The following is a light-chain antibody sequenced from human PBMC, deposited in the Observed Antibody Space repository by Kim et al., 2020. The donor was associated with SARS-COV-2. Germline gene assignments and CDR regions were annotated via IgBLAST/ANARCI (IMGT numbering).Light chain of an antibody. J-gene: IGKJ5*01. CDR2: AAS. Sequence: AIQMTQSPSPLSASLVDRVTFTCRASQDIRNDVGWYQQKPGKAPKLLIHAASNLQSGVPSRFSGSGSGTDFTLTISSLQPEDFATYYCLQDYNYPLTFGEGTRLEIK. V-gene: IGKV1-6*01. CDR1: QDIRND. CDR3: LQDYNYPLT.